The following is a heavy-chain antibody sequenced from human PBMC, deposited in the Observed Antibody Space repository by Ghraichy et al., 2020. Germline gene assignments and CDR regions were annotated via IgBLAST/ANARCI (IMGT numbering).Heavy chain of an antibody. CDR1: GYTLTELS. Sequence: ASVKVSCKVSGYTLTELSMHWVRQAPGKGLEWMGGFDPEDGETIYAQKFQGRVTMTEDTSTDTAYMELSSLRSEDTAVYYCATVPAAGIRNTYFDYWGQGTLVTVSS. CDR2: FDPEDGET. V-gene: IGHV1-24*01. J-gene: IGHJ4*02. CDR3: ATVPAAGIRNTYFDY. D-gene: IGHD6-13*01.